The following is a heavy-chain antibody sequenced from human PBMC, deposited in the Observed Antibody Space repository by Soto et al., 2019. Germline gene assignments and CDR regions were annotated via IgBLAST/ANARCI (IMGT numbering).Heavy chain of an antibody. CDR1: GGSISSGDYY. CDR3: ARGGFSMAIDP. D-gene: IGHD3-10*01. J-gene: IGHJ5*02. CDR2: IYYSGST. Sequence: QVQLQESGPGLVKPSQTLSLTCTVSGGSISSGDYYWSWIRQPPGKGLEWIGYIYYSGSTYYNPSLKXPXTXSXXTSKTQFSLKLSSVTAADTAVYYCARGGFSMAIDPWGQGTLVTVSS. V-gene: IGHV4-30-4*01.